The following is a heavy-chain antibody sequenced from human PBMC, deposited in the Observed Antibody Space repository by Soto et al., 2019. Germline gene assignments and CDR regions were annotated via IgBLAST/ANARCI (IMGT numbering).Heavy chain of an antibody. CDR1: GGSVSSGNYF. D-gene: IGHD4-17*01. V-gene: IGHV4-61*01. CDR2: IHSSGST. CDR3: AILSKPTAVTTAFRGGYGLDV. Sequence: SETLSLTCTVSGGSVSSGNYFWSWIRQPPGKGLEWIGYIHSSGSTNYNPSLKSRVTISVDTSRNQFSLKLTSVTAADTAVYYCAILSKPTAVTTAFRGGYGLDVWGQGTTVTVSS. J-gene: IGHJ6*02.